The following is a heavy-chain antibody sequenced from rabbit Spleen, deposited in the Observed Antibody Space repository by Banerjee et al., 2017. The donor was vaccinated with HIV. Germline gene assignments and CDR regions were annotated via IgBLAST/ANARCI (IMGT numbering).Heavy chain of an antibody. CDR2: IAPGSSGST. CDR3: ARHHVGASGCYFNL. D-gene: IGHD1-1*01. CDR1: GFSFSSTYY. V-gene: IGHV1S40*01. Sequence: QSLEESGGDLVKPGASLTLTCTASGFSFSSTYYMCWVRQAPGKGLEWIACIAPGSSGSTYYASWAKGRFTISKTSSTTVTLQMTSLTAADTATYFCARHHVGASGCYFNLWGQGTLVTVS. J-gene: IGHJ4*01.